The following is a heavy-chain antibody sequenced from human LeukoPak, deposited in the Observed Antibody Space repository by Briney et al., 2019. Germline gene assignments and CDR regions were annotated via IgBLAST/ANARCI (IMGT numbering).Heavy chain of an antibody. Sequence: GGSLTLSCAASGFTFSSYGMTWVRQAPGKGLEWVSYISSSSSTIYYADSVKGRFTISRDNAKNSLYLQLNSLRAEDTAVYYCARAGVDTSGYYYQGFDYWGQGTLVTVSS. CDR3: ARAGVDTSGYYYQGFDY. D-gene: IGHD3-3*01. V-gene: IGHV3-48*01. CDR1: GFTFSSYG. J-gene: IGHJ4*02. CDR2: ISSSSSTI.